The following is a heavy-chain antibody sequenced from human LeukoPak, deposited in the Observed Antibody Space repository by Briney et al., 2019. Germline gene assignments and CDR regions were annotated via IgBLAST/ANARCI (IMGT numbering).Heavy chain of an antibody. CDR1: GYTFTSYD. Sequence: ASVKVSCKASGYTFTSYDINWVRQATGQGLEWMGWMNPNSGNTGYAQKFQGRVTMTRNTSISTAYMELSSLRAEDTAVYYCARARAGVSAHCFHYYGMDVWGEGTTVTVSS. D-gene: IGHD2-21*01. CDR2: MNPNSGNT. CDR3: ARARAGVSAHCFHYYGMDV. V-gene: IGHV1-8*01. J-gene: IGHJ6*04.